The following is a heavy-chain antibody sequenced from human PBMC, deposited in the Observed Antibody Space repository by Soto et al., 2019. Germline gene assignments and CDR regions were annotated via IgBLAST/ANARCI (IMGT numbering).Heavy chain of an antibody. CDR2: ISAYNGNT. D-gene: IGHD3-10*01. Sequence: SVKVSCKASGYTFTSYGISWVRQAPGQGLEWMGWISAYNGNTNYAQKFQGRVTMTTDTSTSTAYMELRSLRSDDTAVYYCARYGSGSYGYYYGMDVWGQGTTVTVSS. CDR1: GYTFTSYG. J-gene: IGHJ6*02. CDR3: ARYGSGSYGYYYGMDV. V-gene: IGHV1-18*01.